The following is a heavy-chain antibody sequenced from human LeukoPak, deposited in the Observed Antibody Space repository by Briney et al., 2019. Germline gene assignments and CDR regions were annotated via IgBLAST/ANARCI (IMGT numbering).Heavy chain of an antibody. CDR3: ARAYKTKTFYDFWSGYYDP. CDR1: GFTFSSYG. Sequence: GGSLRLSCAASGFTFSSYGMHWVRQAPGKGLEWVAFIRYDGSNKYYADSVKGRFTISRDNAKSSLYLQMNNLRFDDTAFYYCARAYKTKTFYDFWSGYYDPWGQGILVTVSS. V-gene: IGHV3-30*02. J-gene: IGHJ5*02. CDR2: IRYDGSNK. D-gene: IGHD3-3*01.